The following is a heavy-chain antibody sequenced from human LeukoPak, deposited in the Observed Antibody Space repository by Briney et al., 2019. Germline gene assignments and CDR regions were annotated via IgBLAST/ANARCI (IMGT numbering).Heavy chain of an antibody. CDR3: ARDYYGSGSSDY. V-gene: IGHV3-30*04. Sequence: GRSLRLSCAPSAFTLTSYAMHWVRQAPGKGLEWVAVISYDGSNRYYADSVKGRFTISRDNSKNTLYLQMNSLRAEDTAVYYCARDYYGSGSSDYWGQGTLVTVSS. D-gene: IGHD3-10*01. CDR2: ISYDGSNR. CDR1: AFTLTSYA. J-gene: IGHJ4*02.